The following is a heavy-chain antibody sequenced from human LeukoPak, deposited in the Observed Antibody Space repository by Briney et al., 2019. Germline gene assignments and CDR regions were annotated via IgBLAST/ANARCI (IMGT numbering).Heavy chain of an antibody. CDR2: ISYDGSNK. V-gene: IGHV3-30*01. CDR3: ARDRSPRRDFWSGYYVGY. D-gene: IGHD3-3*01. CDR1: GFTFSSYA. J-gene: IGHJ4*02. Sequence: GGSLRLSCAASGFTFSSYAMHWVRQAPGKGLEWVAVISYDGSNKYYADSVKGRLTISRDNSKNTLYLQMNSLRAEDTAVYYCARDRSPRRDFWSGYYVGYWGQGTLVTVSS.